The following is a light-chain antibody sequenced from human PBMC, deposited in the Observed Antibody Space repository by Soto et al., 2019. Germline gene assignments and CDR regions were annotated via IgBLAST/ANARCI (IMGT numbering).Light chain of an antibody. CDR3: LECDGFLYS. V-gene: IGKV3-20*01. Sequence: EIVLTQSPGTLSLSPGERATLSCRASQSISTSYLTWYQQKPGQAPRLLIYGASNRATGIPERFSGSGSGTYFTLTITRLEPEDFAVYYCLECDGFLYSFGQGTKLEVK. CDR2: GAS. CDR1: QSISTSY. J-gene: IGKJ2*03.